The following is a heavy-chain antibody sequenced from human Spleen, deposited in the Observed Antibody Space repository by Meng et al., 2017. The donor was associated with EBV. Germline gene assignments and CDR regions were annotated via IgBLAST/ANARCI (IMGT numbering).Heavy chain of an antibody. CDR2: IYHGGST. V-gene: IGHV4-4*02. CDR3: ARTESLAVAGSLGY. Sequence: SGPGLLSPSGTLSCMSIGSGDSTSNNNWWSWVRQTPGKGLECIAEIYHGGSTNYNPSLKSRVTISIDKSKNQFSLRLSSVTAADTAVYFCARTESLAVAGSLGYWGQGTLVTVSS. J-gene: IGHJ4*02. D-gene: IGHD6-19*01. CDR1: GDSTSNNNW.